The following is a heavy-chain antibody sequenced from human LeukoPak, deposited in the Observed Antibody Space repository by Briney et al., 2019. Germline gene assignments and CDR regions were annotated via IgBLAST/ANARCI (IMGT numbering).Heavy chain of an antibody. CDR2: IYYSGST. D-gene: IGHD2-21*02. CDR3: ARGYCGGDCYYGY. Sequence: SETLSLTCTVSGGSISSYYWSWIRQPPGKGLEWIGYIYYSGSTNYNPSLKSRVTISVDTSKNQFSLKLTSVTAADTAVYYCARGYCGGDCYYGYWGQGTLVTVSS. V-gene: IGHV4-59*01. J-gene: IGHJ4*02. CDR1: GGSISSYY.